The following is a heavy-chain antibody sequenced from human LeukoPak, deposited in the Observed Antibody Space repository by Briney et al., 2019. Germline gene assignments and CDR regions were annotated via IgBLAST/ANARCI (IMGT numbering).Heavy chain of an antibody. CDR1: GFTFSDYY. Sequence: GGSLRLSCAASGFTFSDYYMSWIRQAPGKGLEWVSYISSSSSYTNYADSVKGRFTISRDNAKNSLYLQMNSLRAEDTAVHYCASLARTVTTYWYFDLWGRGTLVTVSS. CDR3: ASLARTVTTYWYFDL. CDR2: ISSSSSYT. D-gene: IGHD4-17*01. J-gene: IGHJ2*01. V-gene: IGHV3-11*06.